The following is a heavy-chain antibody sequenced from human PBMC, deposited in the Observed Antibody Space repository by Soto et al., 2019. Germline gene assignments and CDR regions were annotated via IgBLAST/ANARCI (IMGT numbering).Heavy chain of an antibody. CDR1: GVTFSNAW. CDR2: VKSKNDGGTT. Sequence: GGSLRLSCAASGVTFSNAWINWFRQAPGKGLEWVGRVKSKNDGGTTDFAAPVKGRFAISRDDSKNMVYLEMNSLQTEDTAIYYCTTDSCITPIIVHFDYWGHGTLVTVSS. J-gene: IGHJ4*01. V-gene: IGHV3-15*07. CDR3: TTDSCITPIIVHFDY. D-gene: IGHD3-10*01.